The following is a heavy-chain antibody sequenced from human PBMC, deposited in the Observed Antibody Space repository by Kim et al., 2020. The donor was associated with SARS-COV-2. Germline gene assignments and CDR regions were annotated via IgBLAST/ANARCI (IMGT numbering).Heavy chain of an antibody. CDR1: GFTFSSYW. CDR2: INSDGSST. V-gene: IGHV3-74*01. Sequence: GGSLRLSCAASGFTFSSYWMHWVRQAPGKGLEWVSRINSDGSSTSYADSVKGRFTISRDNAKNTLYLQMNSLRAEDTAVYYCARVPEDYGDYFGGRPATYYNGIDVWGQGATGDVSS. CDR3: ARVPEDYGDYFGGRPATYYNGIDV. J-gene: IGHJ6*02. D-gene: IGHD4-17*01.